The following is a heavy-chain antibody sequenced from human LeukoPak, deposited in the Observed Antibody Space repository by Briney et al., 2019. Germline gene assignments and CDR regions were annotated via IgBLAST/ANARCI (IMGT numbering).Heavy chain of an antibody. Sequence: ASVKVSCTASAYIFTGFHIHWVRQAPGQGLEWMGWIDPNSGDTKYAQRFQGRVTMTRGTSITTAYMEVSRLRSDDTAVYYCAGPATPGSCSNDVCYLDYWGQGTVVTVSS. CDR2: IDPNSGDT. CDR3: AGPATPGSCSNDVCYLDY. CDR1: AYIFTGFH. D-gene: IGHD2-8*01. V-gene: IGHV1-2*02. J-gene: IGHJ4*02.